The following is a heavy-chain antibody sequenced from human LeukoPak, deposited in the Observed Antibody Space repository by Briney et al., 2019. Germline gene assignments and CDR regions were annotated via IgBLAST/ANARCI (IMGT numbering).Heavy chain of an antibody. CDR1: GYTFTSYG. V-gene: IGHV1-18*01. Sequence: GASVKVSCKASGYTFTSYGISWARQAPGQGLEWMGWISAYNGNTNYAQKLQGRVTMTTDTSTSTAYMELSSLRSEDTAVYYCARDVSTVTRSGEFDCWGQGTLVTVSS. J-gene: IGHJ4*02. CDR2: ISAYNGNT. CDR3: ARDVSTVTRSGEFDC. D-gene: IGHD4-17*01.